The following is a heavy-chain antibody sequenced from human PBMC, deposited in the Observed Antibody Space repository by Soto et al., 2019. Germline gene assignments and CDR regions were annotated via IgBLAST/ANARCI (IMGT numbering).Heavy chain of an antibody. CDR3: AKDKGVFNWATSDFDY. CDR1: GFTFSSYA. D-gene: IGHD1-1*01. Sequence: GGSLRLSCAASGFTFSSYAMHWVRQAPGKGLEWVALTSYDGNNEYYTDSVKGRFTISRDNSKNTLFLQMNSPRPEDTAVYYCAKDKGVFNWATSDFDYWGQGALVTVSS. CDR2: TSYDGNNE. V-gene: IGHV3-30*18. J-gene: IGHJ4*02.